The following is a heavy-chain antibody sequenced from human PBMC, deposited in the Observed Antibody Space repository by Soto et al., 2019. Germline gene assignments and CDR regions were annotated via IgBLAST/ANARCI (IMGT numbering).Heavy chain of an antibody. CDR1: GYTFTSYG. CDR3: ARGGEDPRKNVVVVVAATRYFDY. CDR2: ISAYNGNT. Sequence: ASVKVSCKASGYTFTSYGISWVRQAPGQGLEWMGWISAYNGNTNYAQKLQGRVTMTTDTSTSTAYMELRSLRSDDTAVYYCARGGEDPRKNVVVVVAATRYFDYWGQGTLVTVS. D-gene: IGHD2-15*01. V-gene: IGHV1-18*01. J-gene: IGHJ4*02.